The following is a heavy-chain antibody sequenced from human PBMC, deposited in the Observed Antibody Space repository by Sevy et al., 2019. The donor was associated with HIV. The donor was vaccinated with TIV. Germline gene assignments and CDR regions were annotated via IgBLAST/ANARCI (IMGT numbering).Heavy chain of an antibody. D-gene: IGHD3-22*01. CDR3: AREGLGGFYSSLDR. CDR1: GFTFTTYD. CDR2: ISSSANDI. Sequence: GSLRLSCAASGFTFTTYDMTWVRQAPGKGLEWISYISSSANDIKYADSVKGRFTISRDNARNSLYLAMSSLRAEDTAVYYCAREGLGGFYSSLDRWGQGTLVTVSS. J-gene: IGHJ5*02. V-gene: IGHV3-48*03.